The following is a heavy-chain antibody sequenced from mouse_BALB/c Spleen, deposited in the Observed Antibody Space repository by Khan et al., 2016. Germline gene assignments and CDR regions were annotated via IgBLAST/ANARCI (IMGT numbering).Heavy chain of an antibody. CDR3: TIPYYSGSSGSFAY. CDR2: INPSTGYT. Sequence: QVQLQQSGAELATPGPSVKMSYKASGYTFTSYWMHWVKQRPGQGLEWIGYINPSTGYTEYNQKFKDKATLTADKSSSSASMQLSSLTSEDSAVYYCTIPYYSGSSGSFAYWGQGTRVTVSA. V-gene: IGHV1-4*01. J-gene: IGHJ3*01. CDR1: GYTFTSYW. D-gene: IGHD1-1*01.